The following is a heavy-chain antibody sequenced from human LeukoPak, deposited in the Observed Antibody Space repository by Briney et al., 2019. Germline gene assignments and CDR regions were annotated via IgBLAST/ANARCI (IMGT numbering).Heavy chain of an antibody. CDR1: GFTFSSYA. CDR2: ISYDGSNK. J-gene: IGHJ4*02. D-gene: IGHD4-17*01. Sequence: PGGSLRLSCAASGFTFSSYAMHWVRQAPGKGLEWVAVISYDGSNKYYADSVKGRFTISRDNSKNTLYLQMNSLRPEDTALYFCAIGANHCFPNWGQGTLVTVSS. V-gene: IGHV3-30*04. CDR3: AIGANHCFPN.